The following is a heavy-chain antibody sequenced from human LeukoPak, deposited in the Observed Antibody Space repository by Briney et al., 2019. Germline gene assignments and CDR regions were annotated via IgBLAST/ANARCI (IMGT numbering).Heavy chain of an antibody. CDR2: IKQDGSEK. J-gene: IGHJ4*02. V-gene: IGHV3-7*01. CDR1: GFTFSSYW. D-gene: IGHD1-26*01. CDR3: AREGGGSYYQVDY. Sequence: PGGSLRLSCAASGFTFSSYWISWVRQAPGKGLERVANIKQDGSEKYYVDSVKGRFTISRDNAKNSLYLQMNSLRAEDTAVYYCAREGGGSYYQVDYWGQGTLVTVSS.